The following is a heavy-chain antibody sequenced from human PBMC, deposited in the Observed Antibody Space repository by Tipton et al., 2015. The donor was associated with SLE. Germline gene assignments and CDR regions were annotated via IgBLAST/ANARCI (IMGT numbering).Heavy chain of an antibody. CDR1: GGSISSLS. CDR3: ASGNPGMPL. Sequence: TLSLTCTVSGGSISSLSWSWIRQPPGKRLEWIGYIFYTGSTNYNPSLKSRVAMSVDMSKNQFSLKLTSVTAADTAVYYCASGNPGMPLWGQGTLVTVSS. V-gene: IGHV4-59*01. CDR2: IFYTGST. D-gene: IGHD1-1*01. J-gene: IGHJ4*02.